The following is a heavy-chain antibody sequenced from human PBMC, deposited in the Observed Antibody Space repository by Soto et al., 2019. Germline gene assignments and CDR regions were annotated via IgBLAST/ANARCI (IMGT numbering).Heavy chain of an antibody. Sequence: EVQLVESGGDWVQPGGSLRLSCAASGLTLSNYGMNWVRQAPGKGLEWISYISNSIIYYADSVKGRFTISRDSAKNTLDLQMNSLRDEDTAVYYCATWGKYYHSSGGFYFDYWGQGTLVTVSS. V-gene: IGHV3-48*02. CDR3: ATWGKYYHSSGGFYFDY. J-gene: IGHJ4*02. CDR2: ISNSII. CDR1: GLTLSNYG. D-gene: IGHD3-22*01.